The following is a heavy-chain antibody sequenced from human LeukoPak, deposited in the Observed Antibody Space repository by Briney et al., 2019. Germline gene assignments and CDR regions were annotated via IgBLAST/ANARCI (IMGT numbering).Heavy chain of an antibody. J-gene: IGHJ4*02. V-gene: IGHV3-33*08. D-gene: IGHD6-13*01. CDR2: IWYDGSNK. CDR3: AREGVAAGTDY. CDR1: GFTFSSYG. Sequence: GGSLRLSCAASGFTFSSYGMHWVRQAPGKGLEWVAVIWYDGSNKYYADSVKGRFTISRDNSKNTLYLQMNSLRAEDTAVYYCAREGVAAGTDYWGQGTLVTVSS.